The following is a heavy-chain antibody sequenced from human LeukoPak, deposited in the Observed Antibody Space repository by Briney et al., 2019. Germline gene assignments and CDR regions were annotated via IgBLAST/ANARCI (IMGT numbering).Heavy chain of an antibody. CDR2: FDPEDGET. D-gene: IGHD2-2*01. V-gene: IGHV1-24*01. CDR3: ATVVVVVPAAWRDAFDI. J-gene: IGHJ3*02. CDR1: GYTLTELS. Sequence: ASVKVSCKVSGYTLTELSMHWVRQAPGKGLEWMGGFDPEDGETIYAQKFQGRVTMTEDTSTDTAYMELSSLRSEDTAVYYCATVVVVVPAAWRDAFDIWGQGTMVTVSS.